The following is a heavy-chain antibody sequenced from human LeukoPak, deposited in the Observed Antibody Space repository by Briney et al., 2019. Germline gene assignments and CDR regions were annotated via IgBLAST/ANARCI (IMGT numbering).Heavy chain of an antibody. CDR2: INHSGST. J-gene: IGHJ4*02. CDR1: GGSFSGYY. V-gene: IGHV4-34*01. D-gene: IGHD7-27*01. CDR3: ARARPLLTGTSRGYFDY. Sequence: PSETLSLTCAVYGGSFSGYYWSWIRQPPGKGLEWIGEINHSGSTNYNPSLKSRVTISVDTSKNQFSLKLSSVTAADTAVYYCARARPLLTGTSRGYFDYWGQGTLVTVSS.